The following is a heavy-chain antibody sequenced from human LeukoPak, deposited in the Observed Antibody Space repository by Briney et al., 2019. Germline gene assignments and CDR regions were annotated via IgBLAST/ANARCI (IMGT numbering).Heavy chain of an antibody. D-gene: IGHD6-13*01. CDR1: GGSISSYY. CDR3: ARLARDWYSSSWDNWFDP. CDR2: IYSSGST. V-gene: IGHV4-59*12. Sequence: PSETLSLTCSVSGGSISSYYWSWIRQAPGKGLEWIGYIYSSGSTNYNPSLKSRVTISVDTSKNQFSLKLSSVTAADTAVYYCARLARDWYSSSWDNWFDPWGQGTLVTVSP. J-gene: IGHJ5*02.